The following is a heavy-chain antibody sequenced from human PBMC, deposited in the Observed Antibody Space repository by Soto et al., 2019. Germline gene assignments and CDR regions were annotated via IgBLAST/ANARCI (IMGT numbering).Heavy chain of an antibody. CDR1: GVSISSYY. J-gene: IGHJ5*02. Sequence: SETLSLTCTVSGVSISSYYWSWIRQPPGKGLEWIGYIYYSGSTNYNPSLKSRVTISVDTSKNQFSLKLSSVTAADTAVYYCAKVNDFWTGYYSTNWFDPWGQGTLVTVSS. V-gene: IGHV4-59*01. D-gene: IGHD3-3*01. CDR2: IYYSGST. CDR3: AKVNDFWTGYYSTNWFDP.